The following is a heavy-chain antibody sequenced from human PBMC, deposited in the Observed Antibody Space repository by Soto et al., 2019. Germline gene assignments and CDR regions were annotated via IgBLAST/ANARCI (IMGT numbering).Heavy chain of an antibody. J-gene: IGHJ4*02. CDR2: MFYGVST. CDR3: ARLPSRHLVDY. CDR1: GSSINSSGYY. V-gene: IGHV4-39*01. D-gene: IGHD3-3*02. Sequence: SETLSLTCTVSGSSINSSGYYWCWIRQPPGKGLEWIGSMFYGVSTYYNPSLKSRVTVSVDTSKNQFSLNLRSVTAADTAVYYCARLPSRHLVDYWGQGTLVTVSS.